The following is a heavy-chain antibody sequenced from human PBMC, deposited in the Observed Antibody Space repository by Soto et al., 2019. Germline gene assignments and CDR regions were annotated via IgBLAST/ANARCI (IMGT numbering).Heavy chain of an antibody. Sequence: QVQLQESGPGLVKPSETLSLTCTVSGASVSSATYYWTWIRQPPGKGLEWIGYIYYTGSTNYIPSLKSRVTMSLDTSKNQFSLKLSSVTAADTAVYYCARDAYYDSSALGFDYWGQGTLVTVSS. V-gene: IGHV4-61*01. CDR3: ARDAYYDSSALGFDY. D-gene: IGHD3-22*01. J-gene: IGHJ4*02. CDR2: IYYTGST. CDR1: GASVSSATYY.